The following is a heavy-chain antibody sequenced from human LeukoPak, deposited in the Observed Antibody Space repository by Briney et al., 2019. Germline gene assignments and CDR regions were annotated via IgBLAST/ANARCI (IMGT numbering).Heavy chain of an antibody. J-gene: IGHJ4*02. CDR3: ATDKLDYYDSSGYYPFDY. CDR1: GGSISSYY. Sequence: SETLSLTCTVSGGSISSYYWNWIRQPPGKGLEWIGYIYYSGSTNYNPSLKSRVTISVDTSKNQFSLKLSSVTAADTAVYYCATDKLDYYDSSGYYPFDYWGQGTLVTVSS. V-gene: IGHV4-59*01. D-gene: IGHD3-22*01. CDR2: IYYSGST.